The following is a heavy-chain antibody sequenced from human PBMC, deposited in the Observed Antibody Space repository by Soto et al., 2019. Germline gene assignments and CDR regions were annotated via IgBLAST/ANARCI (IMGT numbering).Heavy chain of an antibody. CDR1: GGSFSGYY. CDR2: INHSGST. J-gene: IGHJ5*02. V-gene: IGHV4-34*01. CDR3: ARGSGWYWFDP. D-gene: IGHD6-19*01. Sequence: QVQLQQWGAGLLKPSETLSLTCAVYGGSFSGYYWSWIRQPPGKGLEWIGEINHSGSTNYNPSLKSRVTISVDTYKNQFSLKLSSVTAADTAVYYRARGSGWYWFDPWGQGTLVTVSS.